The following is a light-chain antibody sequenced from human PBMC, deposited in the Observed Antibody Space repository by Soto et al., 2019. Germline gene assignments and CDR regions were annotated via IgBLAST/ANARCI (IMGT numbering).Light chain of an antibody. CDR1: SSDVGTYNY. Sequence: HSALTQPASVSGSPGQSITISCTGTSSDVGTYNYVSWYQQHPGKAPKLMIYEVSNRPSGVSHRFSGSKSGNTASLTISGLQAEDEADYYCSSYTSSSTYVFGNGTKVTVL. V-gene: IGLV2-14*01. J-gene: IGLJ1*01. CDR2: EVS. CDR3: SSYTSSSTYV.